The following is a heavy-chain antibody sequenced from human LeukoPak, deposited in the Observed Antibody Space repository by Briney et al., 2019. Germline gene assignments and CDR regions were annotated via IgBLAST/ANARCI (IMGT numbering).Heavy chain of an antibody. J-gene: IGHJ4*02. V-gene: IGHV4-39*01. CDR1: GGSISSSSYY. D-gene: IGHD1-26*01. CDR2: IYYSGST. Sequence: SETLSLTCTVSGGSISSSSYYWGWIRQPPGKGLEWIGSIYYSGSTNYNPSLKSRVTISVDTSKNQFSLKLSSVTAADTAVYYCARHGALVGAIDYWGQGTLVTVSS. CDR3: ARHGALVGAIDY.